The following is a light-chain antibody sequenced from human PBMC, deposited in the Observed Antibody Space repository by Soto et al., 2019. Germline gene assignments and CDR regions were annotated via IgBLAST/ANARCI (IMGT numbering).Light chain of an antibody. Sequence: EIVLTQSPGTLSLSPGERATLSCRASQSVSSSYLAWYQQKPGQAPRLLIYGASSRATGIPDRFSGGGSGTDFTLPINRLEPEDFAVYYCQRYGSPPVTFGQGTKLEIK. J-gene: IGKJ2*01. CDR3: QRYGSPPVT. V-gene: IGKV3-20*01. CDR1: QSVSSSY. CDR2: GAS.